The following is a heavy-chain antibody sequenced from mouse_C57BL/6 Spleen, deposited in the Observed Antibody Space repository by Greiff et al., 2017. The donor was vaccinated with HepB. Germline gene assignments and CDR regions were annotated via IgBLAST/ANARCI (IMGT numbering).Heavy chain of an antibody. J-gene: IGHJ4*01. CDR3: ANLSRYGSSYDAMDY. V-gene: IGHV1-7*01. CDR1: GYTFTSYW. Sequence: QVQLQQSGAELAKPGASVKLSCKASGYTFTSYWMHWVKQRPGQGLEWIGYINPSSGYTKYNQKFKEKATLTANNSSITAYIQLSILTYEVSAVYYCANLSRYGSSYDAMDYWGQGTSVTVSS. CDR2: INPSSGYT. D-gene: IGHD1-1*01.